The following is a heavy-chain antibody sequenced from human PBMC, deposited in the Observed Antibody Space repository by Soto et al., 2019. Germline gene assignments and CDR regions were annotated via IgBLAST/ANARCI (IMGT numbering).Heavy chain of an antibody. CDR2: IYYSGST. D-gene: IGHD4-17*01. V-gene: IGHV4-59*08. J-gene: IGHJ1*01. Sequence: PSETLSLTCTVSGGSISSYYWSWIRQPPGKGLEWIGYIYYSGSTNYNPPLKSRVTISVDTSKNQFSLKLSSVTAADTAVYYCATRRVTTKYFQHWGQGTLVTVSS. CDR1: GGSISSYY. CDR3: ATRRVTTKYFQH.